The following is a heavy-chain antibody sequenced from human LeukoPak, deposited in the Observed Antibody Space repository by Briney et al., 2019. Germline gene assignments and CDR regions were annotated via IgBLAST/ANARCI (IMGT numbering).Heavy chain of an antibody. D-gene: IGHD3-9*01. Sequence: VASVKVSCKASGGTFSSYAISWVRQAPGQGLEWMGGIIPIFGTANYAQKFQGRVTITTDESTSTAYMELSSLRSEDTAVYYCARDARPYYDILTGSDYYYYMDVWGKGTTVTVSS. CDR2: IIPIFGTA. J-gene: IGHJ6*03. CDR3: ARDARPYYDILTGSDYYYYMDV. V-gene: IGHV1-69*05. CDR1: GGTFSSYA.